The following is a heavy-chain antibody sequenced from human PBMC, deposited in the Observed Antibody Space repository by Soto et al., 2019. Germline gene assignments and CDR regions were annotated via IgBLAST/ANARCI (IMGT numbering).Heavy chain of an antibody. V-gene: IGHV4-30-2*01. J-gene: IGHJ5*02. CDR3: ARVPDR. Sequence: SHPNAVAEGNIGNGGYSWSWIRQPPGKGLEWIGYIYHSGSTYYNPSLKSRVTISVDRSKNQFSLKLSSVTAADTAVYYCARVPDRWGQGTLVTVSS. D-gene: IGHD2-2*01. CDR2: IYHSGST. CDR1: EGNIGNGGYS.